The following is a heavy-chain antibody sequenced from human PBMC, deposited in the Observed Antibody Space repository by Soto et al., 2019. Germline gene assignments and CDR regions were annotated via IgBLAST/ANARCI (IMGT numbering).Heavy chain of an antibody. V-gene: IGHV4-39*01. Sequence: SETLSLTCTVSGGSISSSSYYWGWIRQPPGKGLEWIGSIYYGGSTYYNPSLKSRVTISVDTSENQFSLKLSSVTAADMAVYYCARYCSGGSCYSGRYRYGMDVWGQGTTVTAP. J-gene: IGHJ6*02. CDR2: IYYGGST. CDR3: ARYCSGGSCYSGRYRYGMDV. CDR1: GGSISSSSYY. D-gene: IGHD2-15*01.